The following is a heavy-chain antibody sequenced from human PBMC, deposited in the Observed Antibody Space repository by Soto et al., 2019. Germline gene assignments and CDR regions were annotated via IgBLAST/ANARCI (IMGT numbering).Heavy chain of an antibody. CDR1: GFTFSSYA. CDR2: ISASGGST. J-gene: IGHJ4*02. D-gene: IGHD2-15*01. CDR3: AKKDCTGGSCYRPFDS. V-gene: IGHV3-23*01. Sequence: EVLLLESGGGLVQPGGSLRLSCATSGFTFSSYAMSWVRQAPGKGLEWVSSISASGGSTYYTDSVKGRFTISRDNSKNTLYLQMNSLIAEDTAVYYCAKKDCTGGSCYRPFDSWGQGTLVTVSS.